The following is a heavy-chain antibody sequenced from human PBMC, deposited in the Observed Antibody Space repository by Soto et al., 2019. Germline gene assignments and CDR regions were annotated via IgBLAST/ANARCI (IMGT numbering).Heavy chain of an antibody. D-gene: IGHD4-17*01. CDR3: ARDRDYGDYYFDY. J-gene: IGHJ4*02. CDR1: GYTFTGCY. CDR2: INPNSGGT. Sequence: GASVKVSCKASGYTFTGCYMRWVRQAPGQGLEWMGWINPNSGGTNYAQKFQGWVTMTRDTSISTAYMELSRLRSDDTAVYYCARDRDYGDYYFDYWGQGTLVTVSS. V-gene: IGHV1-2*04.